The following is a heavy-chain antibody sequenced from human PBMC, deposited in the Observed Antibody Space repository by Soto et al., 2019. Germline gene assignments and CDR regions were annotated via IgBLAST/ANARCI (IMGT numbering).Heavy chain of an antibody. CDR3: GKGRSGEVGVFY. Sequence: QVQLVQSGAEVKESGASVKVSCKASGYTFTGYYIHWVRQAPGQGLEWVGEISPKSGGTRYAQKFQDRVTMTKDTSITTVYMELSNLSPDDTAVYYCGKGRSGEVGVFYWGQGTLVTVHS. CDR2: ISPKSGGT. CDR1: GYTFTGYY. J-gene: IGHJ4*02. V-gene: IGHV1-2*02. D-gene: IGHD3-16*01.